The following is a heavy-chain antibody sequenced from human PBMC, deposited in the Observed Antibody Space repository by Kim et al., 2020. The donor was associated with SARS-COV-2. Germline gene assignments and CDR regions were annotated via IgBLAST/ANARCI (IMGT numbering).Heavy chain of an antibody. CDR3: ARGLVVYARIWVPRDTRYYYMDV. D-gene: IGHD2-8*02. Sequence: SETLSLTCAVYGGSFSGYYWSWIRQPPGKGLEWIGEINHSGSTNYNPSLKSRVTISVDTSKNQFSLKLSSVTAADTAVYYCARGLVVYARIWVPRDTRYYYMDVWGKGTTVTVSS. CDR2: INHSGST. CDR1: GGSFSGYY. V-gene: IGHV4-34*01. J-gene: IGHJ6*03.